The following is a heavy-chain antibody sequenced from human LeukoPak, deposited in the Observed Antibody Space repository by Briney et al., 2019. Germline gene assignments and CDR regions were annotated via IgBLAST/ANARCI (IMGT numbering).Heavy chain of an antibody. CDR1: GGSISSYY. CDR3: ARLLYCYGMDV. V-gene: IGHV4-59*01. D-gene: IGHD2/OR15-2a*01. CDR2: IYYSGST. Sequence: PSETLSLTCTVSGGSISSYYWSWIRQPPGKGLEWIGYIYYSGSTNYNPSLKSRVTISVDTSKNQFSPKLSSVTAADTAVYYCARLLYCYGMDVWGQGTTVTVSS. J-gene: IGHJ6*02.